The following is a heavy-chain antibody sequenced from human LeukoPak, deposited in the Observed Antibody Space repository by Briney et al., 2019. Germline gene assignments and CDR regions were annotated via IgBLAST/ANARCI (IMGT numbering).Heavy chain of an antibody. V-gene: IGHV1-2*02. CDR1: GYTFTGYY. Sequence: ASVKVSCRASGYTFTGYYFHWVRQAHGQGLEWMGWINPNTAGTNYAQKFLGGVTLTWDTSIITAYMELNRLTSDDTAVYYCATSAGDYRAGHYYYMGVWGKGTSVTVSS. CDR3: ATSAGDYRAGHYYYMGV. D-gene: IGHD4-11*01. J-gene: IGHJ6*03. CDR2: INPNTAGT.